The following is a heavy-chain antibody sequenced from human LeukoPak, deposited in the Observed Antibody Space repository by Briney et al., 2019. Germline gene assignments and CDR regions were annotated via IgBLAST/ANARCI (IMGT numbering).Heavy chain of an antibody. J-gene: IGHJ5*02. CDR2: IYTSGST. CDR3: ARHRSDFWSGSNWFDP. D-gene: IGHD3-3*01. Sequence: KSSETLSLTCTVSGGSISSYYWSWIRQPPGKGLEWIGYIYTSGSTNYNPSLKSRVTISVDTSKNQFSLKLSSVPAADTAVYYCARHRSDFWSGSNWFDPWGQGTLVTVSS. V-gene: IGHV4-4*09. CDR1: GGSISSYY.